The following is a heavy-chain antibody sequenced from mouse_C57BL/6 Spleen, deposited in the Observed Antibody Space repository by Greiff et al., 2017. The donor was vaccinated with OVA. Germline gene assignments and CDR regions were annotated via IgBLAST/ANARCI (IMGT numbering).Heavy chain of an antibody. CDR2: IDPSDSEN. J-gene: IGHJ3*01. CDR1: GYTFTSYW. V-gene: IGHV1-52*01. CDR3: ARSDYDGFAY. Sequence: QVQLKQPGAELVRPGSSVKLSCKASGYTFTSYWMHWVKQRPIQGLEWIGNIDPSDSENHYNQKFKDKATLTVDKSSSTAYMQLSSLTSEDSAVYYCARSDYDGFAYWGQGTLVTVSA. D-gene: IGHD2-4*01.